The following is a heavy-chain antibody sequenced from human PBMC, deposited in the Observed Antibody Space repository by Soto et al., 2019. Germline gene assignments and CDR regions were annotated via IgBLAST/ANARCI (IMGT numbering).Heavy chain of an antibody. CDR3: ARDRGVAPPVAGNTHYYYYMDV. CDR1: GYSFTNYG. Sequence: QDRLGQSGVEVQKPGAAVRVSCKASGYSFTNYGITWVRQAPGQGFEWMGWISAYNGNTNYAQKFQGRVTLNTDASTSTAYLELRSLRSDDTAVYYCARDRGVAPPVAGNTHYYYYMDVWGQGTTVTVSS. J-gene: IGHJ6*03. V-gene: IGHV1-18*01. CDR2: ISAYNGNT. D-gene: IGHD6-19*01.